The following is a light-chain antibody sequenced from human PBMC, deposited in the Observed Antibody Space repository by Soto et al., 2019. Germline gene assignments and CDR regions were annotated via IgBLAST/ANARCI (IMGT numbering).Light chain of an antibody. J-gene: IGKJ2*01. Sequence: EIVMTQSPATLSVSPGERATLSCRASQSVSSNLAWYQQKPGQAPRLLIYGASTRATGIPARFSGSGSGTEFPLTISSLQSEDFAVYYCQQYNNWPPMYTFGQGTKVDIK. V-gene: IGKV3-15*01. CDR2: GAS. CDR3: QQYNNWPPMYT. CDR1: QSVSSN.